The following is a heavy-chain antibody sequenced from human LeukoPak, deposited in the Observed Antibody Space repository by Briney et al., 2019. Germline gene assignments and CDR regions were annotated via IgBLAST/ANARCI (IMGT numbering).Heavy chain of an antibody. Sequence: SETLSLTCTVSGGSISSYYWSWIRQPPGKGLEWIGYIYYSGSTNYNPSLKSRVTISVDTSKNQFSLKLSSVTAADTAVYYCARLGVGDYVWGSYRSYLDYWGQGTLVTVS. CDR1: GGSISSYY. CDR2: IYYSGST. V-gene: IGHV4-59*08. D-gene: IGHD3-16*02. CDR3: ARLGVGDYVWGSYRSYLDY. J-gene: IGHJ4*02.